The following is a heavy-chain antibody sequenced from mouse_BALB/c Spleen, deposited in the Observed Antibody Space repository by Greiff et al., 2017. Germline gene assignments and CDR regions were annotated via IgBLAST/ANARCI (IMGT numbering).Heavy chain of an antibody. CDR2: IYPSDSYT. Sequence: VQLQQPGAELVRPGASVKLSCKASGYTFTSYWINWVKQRPGQGLEWIGNIYPSDSYTNYNQKFKDKATLTVDKSSSTAYMQLSSPTSEDSAVYYCTKGSLYAMDYWGQGTSVTVSS. CDR3: TKGSLYAMDY. CDR1: GYTFTSYW. J-gene: IGHJ4*01. V-gene: IGHV1-69*02.